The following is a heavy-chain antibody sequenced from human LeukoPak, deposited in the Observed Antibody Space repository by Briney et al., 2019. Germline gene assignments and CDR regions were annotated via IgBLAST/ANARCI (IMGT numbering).Heavy chain of an antibody. J-gene: IGHJ4*02. D-gene: IGHD3-22*01. CDR2: ISSSSYI. CDR3: ARALGQADSSGYYAFDF. V-gene: IGHV3-21*01. CDR1: GFTFSSYG. Sequence: GGSLRLSCAASGFTFSSYGMNWVRQAPGKGLEWVSSISSSSYIYYSDSVKGRFTISRDNAKNSLYLQMNSLRAEDTAVYYCARALGQADSSGYYAFDFRGQGTLVTVSS.